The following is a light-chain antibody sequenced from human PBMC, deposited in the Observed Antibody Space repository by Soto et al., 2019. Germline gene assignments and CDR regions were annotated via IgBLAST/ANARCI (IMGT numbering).Light chain of an antibody. Sequence: VMTQSPATLSVSPGERATISCRASQGVSSNLAWYQHKPGQAPRFLIYDASTRATGIPARFGGSGAGTEFTLTISSLQSEDFAVYYCQQYKDWPPKFGPGTKVDI. CDR3: QQYKDWPPK. V-gene: IGKV3-15*01. CDR1: QGVSSN. J-gene: IGKJ1*01. CDR2: DAS.